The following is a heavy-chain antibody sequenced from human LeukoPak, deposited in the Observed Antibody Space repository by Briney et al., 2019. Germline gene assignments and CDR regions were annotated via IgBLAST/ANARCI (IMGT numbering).Heavy chain of an antibody. CDR3: AREYSSLLYYHYYTDL. Sequence: PGGSLRLSCAASGFTFSSYEMKWLRQAPGKGLEGGSYISSSGTTIYYADSVKGRFTISRDNAKDSLSMQMKRLRAEATAAYYCAREYSSLLYYHYYTDLWGKGTTVTVS. D-gene: IGHD6-6*01. V-gene: IGHV3-48*03. CDR2: ISSSGTTI. J-gene: IGHJ6*03. CDR1: GFTFSSYE.